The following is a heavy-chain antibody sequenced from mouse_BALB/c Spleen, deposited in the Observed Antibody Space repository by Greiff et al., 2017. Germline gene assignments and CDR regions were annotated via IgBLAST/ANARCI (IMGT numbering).Heavy chain of an antibody. V-gene: IGHV5-4*02. CDR2: ISDGGSYT. CDR1: GFTFSDYY. Sequence: EVQLVESGGGLVKPGGSLKLSCAASGFTFSDYYMYWVRQTPEKRLEWVATISDGGSYTYYPDSVKGRFTISRDNAKNNLYLQMSSLKSEDTAMYYCARGMITAYYAMDYWGQGTSVTVSS. D-gene: IGHD2-4*01. J-gene: IGHJ4*01. CDR3: ARGMITAYYAMDY.